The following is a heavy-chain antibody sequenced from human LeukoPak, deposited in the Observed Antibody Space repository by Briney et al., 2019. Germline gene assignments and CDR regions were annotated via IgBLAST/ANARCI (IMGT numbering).Heavy chain of an antibody. CDR3: TRDVGDFVSDF. J-gene: IGHJ4*02. V-gene: IGHV4-39*02. CDR2: IHYGGTT. CDR1: GGSIGSGYY. Sequence: SETLSLTCTVSGGSIGSGYYWAWIRQPPGKGLEWIGSIHYGGTTHYNPSLQSRVTISADTSKNQFALDLRSVTAAGTAVYYCTRDVGDFVSDFWGQGTLVTVSS. D-gene: IGHD2-21*02.